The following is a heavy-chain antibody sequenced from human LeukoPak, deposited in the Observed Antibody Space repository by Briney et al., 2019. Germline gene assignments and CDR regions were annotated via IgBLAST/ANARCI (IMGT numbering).Heavy chain of an antibody. CDR2: INTNTGNP. CDR3: ARVRKELGYCSSTSCLDWFDP. D-gene: IGHD2-2*01. V-gene: IGHV7-4-1*02. J-gene: IGHJ5*02. CDR1: GYTFTSYA. Sequence: ASVKVSCKASGYTFTSYAMNWVRQAPGQGLEWMGWINTNTGNPTYAQGFTGRFVFSLDTSVSTAYLQISSLKAEDTAVYYCARVRKELGYCSSTSCLDWFDPWGQGTLVTVSS.